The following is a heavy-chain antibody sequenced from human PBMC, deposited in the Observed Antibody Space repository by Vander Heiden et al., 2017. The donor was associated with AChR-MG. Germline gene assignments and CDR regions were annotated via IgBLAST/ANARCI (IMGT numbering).Heavy chain of an antibody. V-gene: IGHV3-23*01. D-gene: IGHD2-21*02. CDR3: AKWGLNWGLGFDS. CDR2: ITINGDST. J-gene: IGHJ4*02. CDR1: GFTFSDYA. Sequence: EVQLLESGGGLLQPGGSLRLSRAASGFTFSDYAMSWVRQAPGKGLEWVSHITINGDSTSYADSVKGRFSISRDNSKNTLSLHMYSLRAEDTAVYYCAKWGLNWGLGFDSWGQGTLVTVSS.